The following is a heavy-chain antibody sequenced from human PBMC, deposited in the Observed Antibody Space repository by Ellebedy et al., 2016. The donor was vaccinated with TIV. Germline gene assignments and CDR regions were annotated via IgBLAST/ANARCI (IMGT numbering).Heavy chain of an antibody. J-gene: IGHJ4*02. CDR2: INPNTGGT. CDR3: ARDPGYCKSTSCYNLDFFDF. V-gene: IGHV1-2*02. D-gene: IGHD2-2*02. Sequence: ASVKVSCKASGHSFIGYYLHWVRQAPGQGFEWMGWINPNTGGTDYAQKFQDRVKMTRDTSLTTAYMELSSLRPDDGAVYFCARDPGYCKSTSCYNLDFFDFWGQGTLVTVSS. CDR1: GHSFIGYY.